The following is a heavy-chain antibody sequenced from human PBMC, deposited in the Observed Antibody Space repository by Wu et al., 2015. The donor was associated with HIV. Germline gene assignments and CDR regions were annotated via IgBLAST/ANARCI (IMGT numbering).Heavy chain of an antibody. J-gene: IGHJ4*02. Sequence: QVQLVQSGAEVKKPGASVEVSCKASGYTFTSYDINWVRQATGQGLEWMGWMNPRTGNTGYAQKFQGRVTMTRGTSISTANMELSSLRSEDTAVYYCARQRAYTSGWYIFDYWGQGTLVTVSS. CDR3: ARQRAYTSGWYIFDY. D-gene: IGHD6-19*01. CDR1: GYTFTSYD. V-gene: IGHV1-8*01. CDR2: MNPRTGNT.